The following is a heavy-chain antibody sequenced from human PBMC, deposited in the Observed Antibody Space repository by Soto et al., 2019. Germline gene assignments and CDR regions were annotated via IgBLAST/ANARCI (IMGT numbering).Heavy chain of an antibody. V-gene: IGHV3-23*01. J-gene: IGHJ4*02. CDR1: GFTFSSYA. D-gene: IGHD3-9*01. CDR3: ATPTWLRYFDWLSDHDY. Sequence: GGSLRLSCAASGFTFSSYAMSWVRQAPGKGLEWVSAISGSGGSTYYADSVKGRFTISRDNSKNTLYLQMNSLRAEDTAVYYCATPTWLRYFDWLSDHDYWGQGTLVTVSS. CDR2: ISGSGGST.